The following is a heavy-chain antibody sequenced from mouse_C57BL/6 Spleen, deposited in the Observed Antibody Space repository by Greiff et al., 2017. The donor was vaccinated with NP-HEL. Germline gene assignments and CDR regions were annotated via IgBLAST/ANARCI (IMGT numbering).Heavy chain of an antibody. J-gene: IGHJ4*01. CDR1: GYSFTGYY. CDR3: ARSSGYYAMDY. Sequence: VQLQQSGPELVKPGASVKISCKASGYSFTGYYMNWVKQSPEKSLEWIGEINPSTGGTTYNQKFKAKATLTVDKSSSTAYMQLKSLTSEDSAVYYCARSSGYYAMDYWGQGTSVTVSS. D-gene: IGHD4-1*01. V-gene: IGHV1-42*01. CDR2: INPSTGGT.